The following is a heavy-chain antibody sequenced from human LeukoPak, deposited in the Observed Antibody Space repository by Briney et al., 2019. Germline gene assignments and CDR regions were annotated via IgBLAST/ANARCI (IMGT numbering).Heavy chain of an antibody. V-gene: IGHV4-4*07. D-gene: IGHD3-22*01. Sequence: PSETLSLTCSVSGGSIRNYFWSWIRQPAGKGLEWIGRIYTSGSIDYKPSPRSRVTMSVDTSRNQFSLKLTSVTAADTAVYYCVRESKTYDGSGYYHDYWGQGTLVTVSS. CDR3: VRESKTYDGSGYYHDY. J-gene: IGHJ4*02. CDR2: IYTSGSI. CDR1: GGSIRNYF.